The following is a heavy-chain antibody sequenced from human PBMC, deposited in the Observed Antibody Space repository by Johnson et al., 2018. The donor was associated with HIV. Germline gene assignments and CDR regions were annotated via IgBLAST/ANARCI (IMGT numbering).Heavy chain of an antibody. CDR2: INWNGGST. Sequence: VQLVESGGGVVRPGGSLRLSCAASEFTFDDYGMSWVRQAPGKGLEWVSGINWNGGSTGYANSVMGRFTVSRDNAKNSLYLQMNSLRAEDTAVYYCAKDSSGYYYDHAFDIWGQGTMVTVSS. J-gene: IGHJ3*02. CDR3: AKDSSGYYYDHAFDI. V-gene: IGHV3-20*04. D-gene: IGHD3-22*01. CDR1: EFTFDDYG.